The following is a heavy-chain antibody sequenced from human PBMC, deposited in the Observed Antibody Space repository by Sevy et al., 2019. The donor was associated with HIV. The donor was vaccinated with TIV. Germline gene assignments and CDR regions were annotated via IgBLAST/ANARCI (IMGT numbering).Heavy chain of an antibody. V-gene: IGHV4-4*02. J-gene: IGHJ4*02. D-gene: IGHD6-13*01. Sequence: SETLSLTCAVPGGSISSSNWWSWVRQPPGKGLEWIGEIYHSGSTNYNPSLKSRVTISVDKSKNQFSLKLSSVTAADTAVYYCAREGYSSSWYHIDYWGQGTLVTVSS. CDR1: GGSISSSNW. CDR2: IYHSGST. CDR3: AREGYSSSWYHIDY.